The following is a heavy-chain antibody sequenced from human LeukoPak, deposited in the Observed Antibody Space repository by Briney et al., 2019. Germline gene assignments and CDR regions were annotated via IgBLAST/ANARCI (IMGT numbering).Heavy chain of an antibody. CDR1: GFTFSSYG. CDR2: IWYDGSNK. D-gene: IGHD6-13*01. V-gene: IGHV3-33*01. Sequence: GGSLRLSCAASGFTFSSYGMHWVRPAPGKGLEWVAVIWYDGSNKYYADSVKGRFTISRDNSKNTLYLQMNSLRAEDTAVYYCATTILYSSSWYGDDAFDIWGQGTMVTVSA. J-gene: IGHJ3*02. CDR3: ATTILYSSSWYGDDAFDI.